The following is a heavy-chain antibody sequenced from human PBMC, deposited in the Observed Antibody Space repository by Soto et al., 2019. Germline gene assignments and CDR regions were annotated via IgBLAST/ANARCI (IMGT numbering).Heavy chain of an antibody. V-gene: IGHV3-21*01. J-gene: IGHJ3*02. CDR1: GFTFSSYS. CDR3: ARDLYGDSGAAAFDI. D-gene: IGHD4-17*01. Sequence: EVQLVESGGGLVKPGGSLRLSCAASGFTFSSYSINWVRQAPGKGLEWVSCISSSSTYIYYADSVRGRFTISRDNAKNSLYLQMNSLRAEDTAVYYCARDLYGDSGAAAFDIWGQGTMVTVSS. CDR2: ISSSSTYI.